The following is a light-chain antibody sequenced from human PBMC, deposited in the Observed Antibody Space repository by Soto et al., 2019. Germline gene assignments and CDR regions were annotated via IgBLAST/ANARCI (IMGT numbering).Light chain of an antibody. CDR1: SSNIGAGYD. Sequence: QAVGTQPPSVSGAPGQRVTISCTGSSSNIGAGYDVHWYQQLPGTAPKLLIYGNSNRPSGVPDRFSGSKSGTSASLAITGLQAEDEADYYCQSYDSSLSALFGGGTKVTVL. CDR3: QSYDSSLSAL. V-gene: IGLV1-40*01. J-gene: IGLJ3*02. CDR2: GNS.